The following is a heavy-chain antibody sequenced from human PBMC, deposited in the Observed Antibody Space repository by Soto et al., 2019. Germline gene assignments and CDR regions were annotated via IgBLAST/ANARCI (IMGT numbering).Heavy chain of an antibody. Sequence: GGSLRLSCAASGFTFSSYSMNWVRQAPGKGLEWVSSISSSSSYIYYADSVKGRFTISRDNAKNSLYLQMNSLRAEDTAVYYCARGFREGSGWHNWFDPWGQGTLVTVSS. J-gene: IGHJ5*02. CDR1: GFTFSSYS. CDR2: ISSSSSYI. D-gene: IGHD6-19*01. V-gene: IGHV3-21*01. CDR3: ARGFREGSGWHNWFDP.